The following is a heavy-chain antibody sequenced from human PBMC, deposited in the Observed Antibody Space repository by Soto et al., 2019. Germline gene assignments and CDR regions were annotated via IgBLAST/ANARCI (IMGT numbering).Heavy chain of an antibody. D-gene: IGHD3-10*01. J-gene: IGHJ3*02. V-gene: IGHV4-34*01. Sequence: SETLSLTCAVYGGSFSGYYWSWIRQPPGKGLEWIGEINYSGSTNYNPSLKSRVTMSVDTSKSQFSLKLSSVTAADTAVYYCARILLFSNRVAFEIWAQGTTVSVSS. CDR1: GGSFSGYY. CDR3: ARILLFSNRVAFEI. CDR2: INYSGST.